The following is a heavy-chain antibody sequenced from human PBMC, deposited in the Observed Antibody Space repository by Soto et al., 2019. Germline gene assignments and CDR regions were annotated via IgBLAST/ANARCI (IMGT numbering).Heavy chain of an antibody. Sequence: ASVKVSCKASGYTFTSYGISWVRQAPGQGLEWMGWISAYNGNTNSAQKLQGRVTMTTDTSTSTAYMELRSLRSDDTAVYYCERDGERGITGSTVGGGYHWFDPWG. CDR1: GYTFTSYG. J-gene: IGHJ5*02. D-gene: IGHD1-20*01. CDR2: ISAYNGNT. V-gene: IGHV1-18*01. CDR3: ERDGERGITGSTVGGGYHWFDP.